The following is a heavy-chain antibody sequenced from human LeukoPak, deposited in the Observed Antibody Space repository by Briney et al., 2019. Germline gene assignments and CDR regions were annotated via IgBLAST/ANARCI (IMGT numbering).Heavy chain of an antibody. CDR2: IYDSGTT. J-gene: IGHJ3*01. V-gene: IGHV4-39*01. Sequence: SETLSLTCTVSGDSTSSSTYYWDWIRQAPGKGLEWIGNIYDSGTTHCNPSLKSRVTISGDTSKNQFSLKLNSVTAADTAIYYCATHRRSGSGGSENAFEVWGQGTMVTVSS. CDR3: ATHRRSGSGGSENAFEV. D-gene: IGHD5-12*01. CDR1: GDSTSSSTYY.